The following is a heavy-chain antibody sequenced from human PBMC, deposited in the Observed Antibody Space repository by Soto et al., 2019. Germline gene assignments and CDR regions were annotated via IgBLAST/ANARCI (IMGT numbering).Heavy chain of an antibody. CDR1: GSSFPNYP. CDR3: VRGGYSSSWERLDP. D-gene: IGHD4-4*01. V-gene: IGHV3-30-3*01. CDR2: ISHDGVTK. J-gene: IGHJ5*02. Sequence: PGGSLRLSCAASGSSFPNYPMHWVRQTPDKGLEWLAVISHDGVTKNSADSVKGRFPISRDNSRNRLYLDMNSLRTEDTAMYYCVRGGYSSSWERLDPWGQGTLVTVS.